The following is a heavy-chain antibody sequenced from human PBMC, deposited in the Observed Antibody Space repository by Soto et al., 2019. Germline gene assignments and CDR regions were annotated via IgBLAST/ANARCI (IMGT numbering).Heavy chain of an antibody. CDR1: GFTFSSYA. J-gene: IGHJ4*02. D-gene: IGHD6-6*01. V-gene: IGHV3-30-3*01. Sequence: QVQLVESGGGVVQPGRSLRLSCAASGFTFSSYAMHWVRQAPGKGLEWVAVISYDGSNKYYADSVKGRFTISRDNSKNTLYLHMNSLRAEDTAVYYCARDVRVEYSSKRGFDYWGQGTLVTVSS. CDR3: ARDVRVEYSSKRGFDY. CDR2: ISYDGSNK.